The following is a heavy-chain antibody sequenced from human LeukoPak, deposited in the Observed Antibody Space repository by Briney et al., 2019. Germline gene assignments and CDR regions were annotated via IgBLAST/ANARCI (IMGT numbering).Heavy chain of an antibody. Sequence: SETLSLTCAVSVGSISSSNWWTWVRHPPGKGLEWIGEIYHTGSTNYNPSLKSRVTISVDKSKNQFSLKLSSVTAADTAVYYCARVVVPAAIFYYYGMDVWGQGTTVTVSS. V-gene: IGHV4-4*02. CDR1: VGSISSSNW. J-gene: IGHJ6*02. D-gene: IGHD2-2*01. CDR2: IYHTGST. CDR3: ARVVVPAAIFYYYGMDV.